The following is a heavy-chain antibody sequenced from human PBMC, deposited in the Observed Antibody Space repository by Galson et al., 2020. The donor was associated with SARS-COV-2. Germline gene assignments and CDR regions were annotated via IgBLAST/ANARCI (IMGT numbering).Heavy chain of an antibody. Sequence: SETLSLTCAVYGGSFSGYYWSWIRQPPGKGLEWIGEINHSGSTNYNPSLKSRVTISVDTSKNQFSLKLSSVTAADTAVYYCARGLKAAVAVPNWFDPWGQGTLVTVSS. D-gene: IGHD6-19*01. V-gene: IGHV4-34*01. CDR3: ARGLKAAVAVPNWFDP. CDR1: GGSFSGYY. CDR2: INHSGST. J-gene: IGHJ5*02.